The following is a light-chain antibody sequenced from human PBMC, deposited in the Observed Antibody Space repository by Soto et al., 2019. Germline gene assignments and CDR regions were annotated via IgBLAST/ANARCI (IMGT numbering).Light chain of an antibody. CDR1: QSITTY. CDR2: DAS. CDR3: QQRSSWWT. V-gene: IGKV3-11*01. Sequence: EIVLTQSPATLSLSPGDRATLSCRASQSITTYLAWYQQKTGQAPKLLFYDASNRATGIPARFSASGSGTDFTLTISSLEPEDSAVYYCQQRSSWWTFGQGTKVEIK. J-gene: IGKJ1*01.